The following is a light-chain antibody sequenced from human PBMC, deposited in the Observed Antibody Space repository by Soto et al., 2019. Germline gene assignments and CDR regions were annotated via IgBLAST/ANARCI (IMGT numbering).Light chain of an antibody. J-gene: IGKJ2*01. V-gene: IGKV1-6*01. Sequence: AIQMTQSPSSLSASVGDRVTITCRASQGIRNDLGWYQQKPGKAPKLLIYAASGLQSGVPSRFSGSGAGTDFTLNISRLQPDDFATYYCLQDYIAPYTFGQGTKVEIK. CDR2: AAS. CDR3: LQDYIAPYT. CDR1: QGIRND.